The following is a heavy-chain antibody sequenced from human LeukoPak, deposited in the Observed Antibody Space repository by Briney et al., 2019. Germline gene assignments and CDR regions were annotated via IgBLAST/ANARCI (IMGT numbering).Heavy chain of an antibody. Sequence: PGGSLRLSCAASGFTFSSYEMNWVRQAPGKGLEWVSYISSSGSTIYYADSVKGRFTISRDNAKNSLYLQMNSLRAEDTAVYYCARDFIAVAGDDAFDIWGQGTMVTASS. J-gene: IGHJ3*02. CDR3: ARDFIAVAGDDAFDI. V-gene: IGHV3-48*03. D-gene: IGHD6-19*01. CDR1: GFTFSSYE. CDR2: ISSSGSTI.